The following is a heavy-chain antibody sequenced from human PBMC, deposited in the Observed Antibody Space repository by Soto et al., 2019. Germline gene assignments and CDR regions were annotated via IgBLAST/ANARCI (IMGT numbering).Heavy chain of an antibody. V-gene: IGHV1-2*04. CDR2: INPNSGGT. CDR1: GYTFTGYY. CDR3: ARDSYYGSGSYYRPRAYYFDY. Sequence: ASVKVSCKASGYTFTGYYMHWVRQAPGQGLEWMGWINPNSGGTNYAQKFQGWVTMTRDTSISTAYMELSRLRSADTAVYYCARDSYYGSGSYYRPRAYYFDYWGQGTLVTVSS. J-gene: IGHJ4*02. D-gene: IGHD3-10*01.